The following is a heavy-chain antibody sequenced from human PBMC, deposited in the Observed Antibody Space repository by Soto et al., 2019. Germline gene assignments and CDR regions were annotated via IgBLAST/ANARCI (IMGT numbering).Heavy chain of an antibody. CDR2: ISFDSRDK. Sequence: QVQLVESGGGVVQPGRSLRLSCAASGFTFSAYGIHWVRQAPGKGLEWVATISFDSRDKLYVDSMNGRLTISRENSRNTLYLQMASLRAEDTAVYHCARVCGGDCGNAFDVWGQGTVVAVSP. CDR3: ARVCGGDCGNAFDV. D-gene: IGHD2-21*02. CDR1: GFTFSAYG. J-gene: IGHJ3*01. V-gene: IGHV3-33*05.